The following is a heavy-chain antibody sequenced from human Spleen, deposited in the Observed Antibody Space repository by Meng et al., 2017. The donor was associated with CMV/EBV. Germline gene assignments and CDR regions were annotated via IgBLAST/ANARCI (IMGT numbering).Heavy chain of an antibody. CDR1: GGSFSGYY. CDR2: INHSGST. D-gene: IGHD3-3*01. J-gene: IGHJ4*02. Sequence: SETLSLTCAVYGGSFSGYYWRWIRQPPGKGLEWIGEINHSGSTNYNPSLKSRVTISVDTSKNQFSLKLSSVTAADTAVYYCAREVSSRRDLFGLYYFDYWGQGTLVTVSS. V-gene: IGHV4-34*01. CDR3: AREVSSRRDLFGLYYFDY.